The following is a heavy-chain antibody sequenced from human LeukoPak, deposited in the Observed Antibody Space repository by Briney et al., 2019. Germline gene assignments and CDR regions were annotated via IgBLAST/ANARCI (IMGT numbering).Heavy chain of an antibody. J-gene: IGHJ5*01. V-gene: IGHV3-23*01. Sequence: GGSLRLSCAASGFTFSSYAMSWVRQAPGKGLEWVSAISSSGGSTYYADSVKGLFTISRDNSKNTVYLQMNSLRAEDTAVYYCAKEMYSSGWFDYWGQGTLVTVSS. CDR3: AKEMYSSGWFDY. CDR2: ISSSGGST. CDR1: GFTFSSYA. D-gene: IGHD6-19*01.